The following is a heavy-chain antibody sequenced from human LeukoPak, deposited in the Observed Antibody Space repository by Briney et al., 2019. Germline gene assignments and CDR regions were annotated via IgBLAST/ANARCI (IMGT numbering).Heavy chain of an antibody. CDR1: GFTFSSYS. J-gene: IGHJ4*02. Sequence: PGGSLRLSCAASGFTFSSYSMNWVRQAPGKGLEWVSYISSSSSTIYYADSVKGRFTISRDNAKNSLYLQMNSLRAEDTAVYYCARDLDGSGSDYWGQGTLVTVSS. CDR2: ISSSSSTI. CDR3: ARDLDGSGSDY. D-gene: IGHD3-10*01. V-gene: IGHV3-48*01.